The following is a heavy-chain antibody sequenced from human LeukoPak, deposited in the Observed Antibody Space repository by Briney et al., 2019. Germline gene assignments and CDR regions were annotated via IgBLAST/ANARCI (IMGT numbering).Heavy chain of an antibody. V-gene: IGHV4-59*01. CDR1: GGSISSYY. J-gene: IGHJ6*03. CDR3: ARVGRDGDNYDYYYYMDV. D-gene: IGHD5-24*01. Sequence: SETLSLTCTVSGGSISSYYWSWIRQPPGKGLEWIGYIYYSGSTNYNPSLKSRVTISVDTSKNQFSLKLSSVTAADTAVYYCARVGRDGDNYDYYYYMDVWGKGTTVTISS. CDR2: IYYSGST.